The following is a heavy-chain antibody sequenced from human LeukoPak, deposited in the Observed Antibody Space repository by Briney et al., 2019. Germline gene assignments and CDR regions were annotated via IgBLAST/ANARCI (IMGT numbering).Heavy chain of an antibody. V-gene: IGHV1-2*02. J-gene: IGHJ5*02. Sequence: ASVTVSFKASGGTFSSYAISWVRQAPGQGLERMGWINPNSGGTNYAQKFQGRVTMTRDTSISTAYMELSRLRSDDTAVYYCARDPLNGWFDPWGQGTLVTVSS. CDR1: GGTFSSYA. CDR2: INPNSGGT. CDR3: ARDPLNGWFDP. D-gene: IGHD1-1*01.